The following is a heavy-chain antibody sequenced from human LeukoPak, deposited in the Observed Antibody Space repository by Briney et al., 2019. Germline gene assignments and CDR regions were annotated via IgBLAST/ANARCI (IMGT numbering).Heavy chain of an antibody. J-gene: IGHJ4*02. CDR2: IYYSGST. Sequence: KSSETLSLTCTVSGGSISNKYWSWIRQPPGKGLEWIGYIYYSGSTNYNPSLKSRVTILVDTSKNQFSLKLSSVTAADTAVYYCARAPPHFSWYVYWGQGTLATVSS. CDR1: GGSISNKY. V-gene: IGHV4-59*12. CDR3: ARAPPHFSWYVY. D-gene: IGHD6-13*01.